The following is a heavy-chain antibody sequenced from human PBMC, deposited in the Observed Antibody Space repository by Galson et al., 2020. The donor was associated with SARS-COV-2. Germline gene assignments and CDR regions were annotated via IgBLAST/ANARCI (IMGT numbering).Heavy chain of an antibody. J-gene: IGHJ6*02. Sequence: ASETLSLTCPVSGGSISSRSYYWGWIRQPPGKGLEWIWSIYYSRGTDYNPSLKSRVTISVDTSKNQFSLSLNSVTAADTAVYYCGRSGGSGSYLLYYGMDVWGQGTTVTVSS. CDR3: GRSGGSGSYLLYYGMDV. V-gene: IGHV4-39*07. CDR2: IYYSRGT. D-gene: IGHD3-10*01. CDR1: GGSISSRSYY.